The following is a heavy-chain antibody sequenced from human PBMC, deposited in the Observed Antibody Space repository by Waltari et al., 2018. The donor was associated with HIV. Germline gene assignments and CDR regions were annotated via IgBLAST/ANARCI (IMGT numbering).Heavy chain of an antibody. J-gene: IGHJ3*01. Sequence: QAQLVQSGAEVKKPGASVKVSCKASGYTFTSHDINWVRQATGQGLEWMGWWNPNSGNTGYAQMFQARVTRTSNTAINTAYMELSSLKAEDTAFYYCAGLLGGFSNGGAFDLWGQGTGVIGSS. CDR2: WNPNSGNT. CDR3: AGLLGGFSNGGAFDL. D-gene: IGHD2-8*01. CDR1: GYTFTSHD. V-gene: IGHV1-8*01.